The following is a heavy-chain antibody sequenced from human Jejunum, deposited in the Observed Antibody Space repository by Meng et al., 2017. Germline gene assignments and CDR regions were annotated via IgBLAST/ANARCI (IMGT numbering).Heavy chain of an antibody. V-gene: IGHV4-39*07. CDR3: ARDTAGFGP. J-gene: IGHJ5*02. CDR1: GGSISTAGYY. CDR2: IFYSGTT. D-gene: IGHD6-13*01. Sequence: LRREGSAQGLVNPSXTLPLPCAVSGGSISTAGYYWGWIRQSPGKGLEWIGSIFYSGTTYYNPSLKSRVTISIDTSKNQFSLKMNSVTAADTAVYYCARDTAGFGPWGQGTLVTVSS.